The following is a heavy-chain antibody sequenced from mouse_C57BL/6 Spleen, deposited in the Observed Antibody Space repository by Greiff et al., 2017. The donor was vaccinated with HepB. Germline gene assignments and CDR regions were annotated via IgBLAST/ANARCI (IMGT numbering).Heavy chain of an antibody. V-gene: IGHV1-62-2*01. J-gene: IGHJ4*01. Sequence: VQLVESGAELVKPGASVKLSCKASGYTFTEYTIHWVKQRSGQGLEWIGWFYPGRGSIKYNEKFKDKATLTAYKSSSTVYIELSRLTSEDSAVYFCARHGYGSSPYYAMDYWGQGTSVTVSS. CDR2: FYPGRGSI. D-gene: IGHD1-1*01. CDR1: GYTFTEYT. CDR3: ARHGYGSSPYYAMDY.